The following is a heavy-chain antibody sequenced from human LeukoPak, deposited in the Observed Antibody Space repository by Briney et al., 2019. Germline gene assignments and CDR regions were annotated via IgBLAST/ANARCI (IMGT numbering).Heavy chain of an antibody. D-gene: IGHD2-2*01. V-gene: IGHV3-30-3*01. Sequence: PGGSLRLSCAASGFTFNSYAMHWVRQAPGKGLEWVSFIQYDGSNQYYADSVKGRFTISRDNARNTLHLQMNSLRVEDTAVYYCAKGGYCSTTSCHLLPYDYWGQGTLVTVSS. CDR3: AKGGYCSTTSCHLLPYDY. J-gene: IGHJ4*02. CDR2: IQYDGSNQ. CDR1: GFTFNSYA.